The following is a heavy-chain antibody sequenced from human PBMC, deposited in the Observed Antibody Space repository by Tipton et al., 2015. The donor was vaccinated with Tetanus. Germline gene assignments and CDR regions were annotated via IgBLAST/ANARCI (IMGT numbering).Heavy chain of an antibody. V-gene: IGHV3-15*01. CDR2: IKGKADGGTT. CDR3: TTDRRSEWGLQFDY. D-gene: IGHD3-3*01. CDR1: GFTLSNAW. J-gene: IGHJ4*02. Sequence: GSLRLSCAASGFTLSNAWMSWVRQAPGKGLEWVGRIKGKADGGTTDYAAPVKGRFSISTDDSQNTLFLQMNSLKNEDTAVYYCTTDRRSEWGLQFDYWGQGTLVTVSS.